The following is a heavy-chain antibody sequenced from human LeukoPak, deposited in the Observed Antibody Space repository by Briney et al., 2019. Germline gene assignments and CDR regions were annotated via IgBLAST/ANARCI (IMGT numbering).Heavy chain of an antibody. V-gene: IGHV3-48*01. J-gene: IGHJ3*02. Sequence: PGGSLRLSCAASGFTFSSSNMNWVRQAPGKGLEWVSYISSSSSTIYYTDSVKGRFTISRDNAKNSLYLQMNSLRAEDTAVYYCARDYGDYPIWGQGTMVTVSS. D-gene: IGHD4-17*01. CDR3: ARDYGDYPI. CDR1: GFTFSSSN. CDR2: ISSSSSTI.